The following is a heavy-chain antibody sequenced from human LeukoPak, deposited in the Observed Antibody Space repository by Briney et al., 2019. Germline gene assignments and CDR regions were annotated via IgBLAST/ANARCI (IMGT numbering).Heavy chain of an antibody. CDR3: ARVVRSNYYDSSGYYHNWFDP. Sequence: PGASVKVSCKASGYTFTSYGISWVRQAPGQGLEWMGWISAYNGNTNYAQKLQGRVTMTTDTSTSTAYMELRSLSSDDTAVYYCARVVRSNYYDSSGYYHNWFDPWGQGTLVTVSS. CDR2: ISAYNGNT. D-gene: IGHD3-22*01. J-gene: IGHJ5*02. CDR1: GYTFTSYG. V-gene: IGHV1-18*01.